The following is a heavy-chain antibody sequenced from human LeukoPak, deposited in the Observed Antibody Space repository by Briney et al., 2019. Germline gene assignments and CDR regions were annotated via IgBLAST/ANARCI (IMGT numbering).Heavy chain of an antibody. CDR3: AYTSGGSSFDY. J-gene: IGHJ4*02. Sequence: GRSLRLSCAASGFTFDDYAMHWVRQAPGKGLEWVSGISWNSGSIGYADSVKGRFTISRDNSKNALYLQMNSLRAEDTAVYYCAYTSGGSSFDYWGQGSLVTVSS. V-gene: IGHV3-9*01. CDR2: ISWNSGSI. D-gene: IGHD1-26*01. CDR1: GFTFDDYA.